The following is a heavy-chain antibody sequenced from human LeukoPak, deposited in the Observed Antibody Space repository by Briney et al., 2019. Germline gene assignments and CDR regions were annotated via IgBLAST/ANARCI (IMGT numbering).Heavy chain of an antibody. J-gene: IGHJ4*02. CDR3: ARTSSSSIFFDY. CDR1: GFTFSDYY. V-gene: IGHV3-11*06. D-gene: IGHD6-6*01. CDR2: ISTTSGFR. Sequence: GGSLRLSCAASGFTFSDYYMTWIRRAPGKGLEWVSYISTTSGFRNYADSVKGRFTISRDNAKNSLYLQMNSLRAEDTAVYYCARTSSSSIFFDYWGQGTLVTVSS.